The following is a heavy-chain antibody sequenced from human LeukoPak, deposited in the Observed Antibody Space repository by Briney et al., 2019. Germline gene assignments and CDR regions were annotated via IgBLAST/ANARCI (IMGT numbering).Heavy chain of an antibody. J-gene: IGHJ4*02. D-gene: IGHD2-2*01. CDR3: AKRGDAWYFDF. CDR2: VEISGVTT. Sequence: GGSLRLSCAASGFTFRDSAMGWVRQAPGKGLEWVSGVEISGVTTYYADSVKGRFTMSRDNSNNALYLQMNSLGVADTAIYYCAKRGDAWYFDFWGQGTPVTVSS. V-gene: IGHV3-23*01. CDR1: GFTFRDSA.